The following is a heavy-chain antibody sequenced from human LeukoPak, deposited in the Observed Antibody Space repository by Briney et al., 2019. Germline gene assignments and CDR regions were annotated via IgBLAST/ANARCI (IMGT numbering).Heavy chain of an antibody. D-gene: IGHD6-6*01. Sequence: PSETLSLTCTVSGGSISSGGYYWSWIRQPAGKGLEWIGRIYTSGSTNYNPSLKGRVTMSVDTSKNQFSLKLSSVTAADTAVYYCASELERGLAARPFDYWGQGTLVTVSS. CDR3: ASELERGLAARPFDY. CDR1: GGSISSGGYY. CDR2: IYTSGST. J-gene: IGHJ4*02. V-gene: IGHV4-61*02.